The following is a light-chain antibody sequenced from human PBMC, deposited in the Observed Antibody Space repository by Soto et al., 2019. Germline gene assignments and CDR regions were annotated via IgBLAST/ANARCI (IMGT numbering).Light chain of an antibody. CDR3: QQYDNWPLT. CDR2: GAS. J-gene: IGKJ3*01. V-gene: IGKV3-15*01. Sequence: EIVMTQSPATLSVSPGEGATLSCRASQSVSSKLAWYQQKPGQAPRLLIYGASTRATGIPARFSGSESGTEVALTISRLQSEDFAVCYCQQYDNWPLTFGRGTKVDIK. CDR1: QSVSSK.